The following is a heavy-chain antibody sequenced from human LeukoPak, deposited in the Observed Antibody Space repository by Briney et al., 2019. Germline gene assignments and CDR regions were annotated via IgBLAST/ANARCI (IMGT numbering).Heavy chain of an antibody. D-gene: IGHD3-3*01. CDR1: GYTFTSYY. V-gene: IGHV1-46*01. CDR3: ARGPAPSYDFWSGEPDDY. J-gene: IGHJ4*02. Sequence: ASVKVSCKASGYTFTSYYMHWVRQAPGQGLERMGIINPSGGSTSYAQKFQGRVTMTRDTSTSTVYMELSSLRSEDTAVYYCARGPAPSYDFWSGEPDDYWGQGTLVTVSS. CDR2: INPSGGST.